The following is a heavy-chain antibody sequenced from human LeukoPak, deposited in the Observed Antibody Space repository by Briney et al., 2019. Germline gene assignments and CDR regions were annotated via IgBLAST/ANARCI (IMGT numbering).Heavy chain of an antibody. Sequence: GGSLRLSCEASGFTFTSSAMHWVRQAPGKGLEWVGNIRSKVDNYETGYAASVKGRFTISRDESQNTAYLQLNSLKTEDTAVYYCVGRCTSCARYFDLWGRGTRVTVSS. D-gene: IGHD2-2*01. CDR3: VGRCTSCARYFDL. CDR1: GFTFTSSA. J-gene: IGHJ2*01. V-gene: IGHV3-73*01. CDR2: IRSKVDNYET.